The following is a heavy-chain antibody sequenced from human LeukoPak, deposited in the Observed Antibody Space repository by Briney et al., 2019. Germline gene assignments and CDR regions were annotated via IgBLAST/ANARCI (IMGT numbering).Heavy chain of an antibody. CDR2: IYYSGST. Sequence: SETLSLTCTVSGGSFSSGSYYWSWIRQPPGKGLEWIGYIYYSGSTNYNPSLKSRVTISVDTSKNQFSLKLSSVTAADTAVYYCATGDLWFGELLSPPYYFDYWGQGTLATVSS. J-gene: IGHJ4*02. CDR3: ATGDLWFGELLSPPYYFDY. CDR1: GGSFSSGSYY. V-gene: IGHV4-61*01. D-gene: IGHD3-10*01.